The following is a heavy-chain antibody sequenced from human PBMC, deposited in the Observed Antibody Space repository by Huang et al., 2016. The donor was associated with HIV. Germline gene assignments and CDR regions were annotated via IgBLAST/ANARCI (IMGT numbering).Heavy chain of an antibody. J-gene: IGHJ3*02. Sequence: QLQLQGSGPGLVKPSETLSLTCTVSGGSITSSSYYWGWIRQPPGKGLEWVGSIYYSGSTYYNPSLKSRVTVSVDTSKNQFSRKLSSVTAADTAVYYCARHFSYYDSSGYTPWDAFDIWGQGTMVTVSS. D-gene: IGHD3-22*01. CDR1: GGSITSSSYY. CDR2: IYYSGST. V-gene: IGHV4-39*01. CDR3: ARHFSYYDSSGYTPWDAFDI.